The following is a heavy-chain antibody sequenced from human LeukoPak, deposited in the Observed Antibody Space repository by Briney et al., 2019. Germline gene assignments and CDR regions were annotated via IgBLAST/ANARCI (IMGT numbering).Heavy chain of an antibody. Sequence: GGSLRLSCAASGFTVSSNYMSWVRQAPGKGLEWVSVIYSGGSTYYADSVKGRFTISRDNSKNTLYLQMNSLRAEDTAVYYCAKDLGGWYYFDFWGQGTLVTVSS. J-gene: IGHJ4*02. D-gene: IGHD6-19*01. V-gene: IGHV3-53*01. CDR3: AKDLGGWYYFDF. CDR1: GFTVSSNY. CDR2: IYSGGST.